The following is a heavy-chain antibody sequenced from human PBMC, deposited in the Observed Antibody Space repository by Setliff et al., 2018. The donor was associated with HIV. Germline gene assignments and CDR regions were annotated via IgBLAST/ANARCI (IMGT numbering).Heavy chain of an antibody. D-gene: IGHD1-1*01. CDR1: CDSISCGSYF. CDR3: TREGRGDPAMATTRIDY. CDR2: IYYTGFA. V-gene: IGHV4-39*02. Sequence: SETLSLTCSVSCDSISCGSYFWGWIRQTPGKGLEWIGNIYYTGFAYYNPSLKSRVTISLDTSKTHFFLNLTSVTDADTAVYFCTREGRGDPAMATTRIDYWGQGKLVTVSS. J-gene: IGHJ4*02.